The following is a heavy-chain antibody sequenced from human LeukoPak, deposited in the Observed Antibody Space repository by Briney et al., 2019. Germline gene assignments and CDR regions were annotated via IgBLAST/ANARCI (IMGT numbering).Heavy chain of an antibody. CDR2: ISGSGGST. Sequence: PGGSLRLSWAASGFTFSSYAMSWVRQALGKGLEWVSAISGSGGSTYYADSVKGRFTISRDNSKNTLYLQMNSLRAEDTAVYYCTSSSSRGIYYYYYYMDVWGKGTTVTVSS. V-gene: IGHV3-23*01. D-gene: IGHD6-6*01. J-gene: IGHJ6*03. CDR1: GFTFSSYA. CDR3: TSSSSRGIYYYYYYMDV.